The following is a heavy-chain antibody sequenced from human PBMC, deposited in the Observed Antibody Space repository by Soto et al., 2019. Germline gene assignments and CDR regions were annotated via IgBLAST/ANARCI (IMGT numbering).Heavy chain of an antibody. J-gene: IGHJ6*02. CDR3: AGRKPNPYSSGTSQTHDYYYGLDV. D-gene: IGHD6-19*01. CDR1: GFTLSDNV. V-gene: IGHV1-69*13. Sequence: GASGKVSCKASGFTLSDNVFSWVLQAPGLGLDRMGVTIPLSGTANSAQQFQGRVTSTADESTSTAYMELSSLRSEDTAVYYCAGRKPNPYSSGTSQTHDYYYGLDVWGQGTTVTVSS. CDR2: TIPLSGTA.